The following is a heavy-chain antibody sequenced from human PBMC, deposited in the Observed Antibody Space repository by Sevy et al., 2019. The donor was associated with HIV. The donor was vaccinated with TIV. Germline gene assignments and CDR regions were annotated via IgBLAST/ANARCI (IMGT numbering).Heavy chain of an antibody. V-gene: IGHV4-59*01. Sequence: SETLSLTCTVSGGSISSYYWSWIRQPPGKGLEWIGYIYYSGSTNYNPSLKSRVTISVDTSKNQFSLKLSSVTAADTAVYYCARVGVVYNWFDPWGQGTLVIVSS. CDR1: GGSISSYY. J-gene: IGHJ5*02. D-gene: IGHD3-3*01. CDR2: IYYSGST. CDR3: ARVGVVYNWFDP.